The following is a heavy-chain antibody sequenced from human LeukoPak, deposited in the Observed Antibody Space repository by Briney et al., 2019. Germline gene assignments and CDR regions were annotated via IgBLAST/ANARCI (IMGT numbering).Heavy chain of an antibody. CDR2: IYYSGST. CDR1: GGSISSYY. D-gene: IGHD6-13*01. J-gene: IGHJ4*02. CDR3: ARQIPGIAAAGPPDY. Sequence: PSETLSLTCTVYGGSISSYYWSWIRQPPGKGLEWIGYIYYSGSTNYNPPLKSRVTISVDTSKNQFSLKLSPVTAADTAVYYCARQIPGIAAAGPPDYWGQGTLVTVSS. V-gene: IGHV4-59*08.